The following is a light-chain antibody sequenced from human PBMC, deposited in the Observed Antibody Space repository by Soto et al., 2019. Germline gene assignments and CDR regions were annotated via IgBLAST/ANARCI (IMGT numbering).Light chain of an antibody. V-gene: IGKV3D-20*02. Sequence: EIVLTQSPGTLSLSPGERATLSCRASQSVSSSYLAWYQQKPGQAPSLLIYGASRRATGIPDGFSGSGSGTDFTLTINSLEPEDFAIYYCQQRSNWPPITFGQGTRLEIK. CDR2: GAS. CDR3: QQRSNWPPIT. CDR1: QSVSSSY. J-gene: IGKJ5*01.